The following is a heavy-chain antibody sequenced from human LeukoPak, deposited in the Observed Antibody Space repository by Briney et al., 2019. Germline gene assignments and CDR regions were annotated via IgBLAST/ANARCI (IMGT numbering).Heavy chain of an antibody. CDR3: AKDVSIAARVPYFFDF. Sequence: PGGSLRLSCAASGFTFSSYGMHWVRQAPGKGLEWVAFIQYDGSNKYYADSVKGRFTISRDTSKNTLYLQMNSLRAEDTAVYYCAKDVSIAARVPYFFDFWGQGTLVTVSS. CDR2: IQYDGSNK. V-gene: IGHV3-30*02. D-gene: IGHD6-6*01. CDR1: GFTFSSYG. J-gene: IGHJ4*02.